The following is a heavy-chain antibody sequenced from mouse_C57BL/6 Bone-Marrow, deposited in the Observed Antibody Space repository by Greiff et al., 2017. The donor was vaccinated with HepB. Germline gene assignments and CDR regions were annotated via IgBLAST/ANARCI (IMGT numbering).Heavy chain of an antibody. Sequence: EVMLVESGGGLVQPGGSLKLSCAASVFTFSDYYMYWVRQTPEKRLEWVAYISNGGGSTYYPDTVKGRFTISRDNAKNTLYLQMSRLKSEDTAMYYCARLGITTGYYFDYWGQGTTLTVSS. J-gene: IGHJ2*01. CDR2: ISNGGGST. CDR1: VFTFSDYY. CDR3: ARLGITTGYYFDY. V-gene: IGHV5-12*01. D-gene: IGHD2-4*01.